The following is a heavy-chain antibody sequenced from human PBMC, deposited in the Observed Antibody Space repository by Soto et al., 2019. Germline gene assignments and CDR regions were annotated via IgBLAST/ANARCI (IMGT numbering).Heavy chain of an antibody. CDR2: SSANNGNT. V-gene: IGHV1-18*04. J-gene: IGHJ4*02. Sequence: GASVKVSCKTSGYTFTSYGISWVRQAPGQGLEWMGCSSANNGNTNYAQNLQCRVTMTTDPSTRTAYMELTSLRSDDTAVYYCARRQYSSGWDDFWGQGTLVTVSS. CDR3: ARRQYSSGWDDF. D-gene: IGHD6-19*01. CDR1: GYTFTSYG.